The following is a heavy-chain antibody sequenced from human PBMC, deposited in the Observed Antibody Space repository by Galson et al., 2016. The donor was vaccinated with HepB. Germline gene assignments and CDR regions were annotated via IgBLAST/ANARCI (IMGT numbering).Heavy chain of an antibody. CDR2: ISYDGSNK. CDR3: ASGSQVGAKRPFDY. Sequence: SLRLSCAASGFTFSSYDMHWVRQAPGKGLEWVAVISYDGSNKNYADSVKGRFTITRDNSKNTVYLQMNSLRAEDTAVYYCASGSQVGAKRPFDYGGQGTLVTVSS. D-gene: IGHD1-26*01. CDR1: GFTFSSYD. J-gene: IGHJ4*02. V-gene: IGHV3-30-3*01.